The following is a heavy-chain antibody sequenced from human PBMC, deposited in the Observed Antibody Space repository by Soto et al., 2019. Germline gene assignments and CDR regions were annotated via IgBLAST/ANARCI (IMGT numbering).Heavy chain of an antibody. D-gene: IGHD5-12*01. CDR2: ISAYNGKR. J-gene: IGHJ3*02. V-gene: IGHV1-18*01. Sequence: QGQLLQAGDEVKTPGASVRVSCRASGYPFTSYGIIWVRQAPGQGLEWVAWISAYNGKRDTAQKFQGRVTMTLDTSTDTAHMDLGDLTSADTAVYYCARGRIVASIHDAFDMWGQGTKVTVSS. CDR1: GYPFTSYG. CDR3: ARGRIVASIHDAFDM.